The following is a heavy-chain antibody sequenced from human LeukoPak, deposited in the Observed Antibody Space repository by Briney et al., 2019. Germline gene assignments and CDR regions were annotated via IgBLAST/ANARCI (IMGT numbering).Heavy chain of an antibody. Sequence: GALVTVSCKASGCTFTSYYLHWVRQAPGQGLEWMGMVNPSGGSTSYAQKFQGRITMTSDTSTTTVYMELSSLRSDDTAVFYCARRHKHYYQIDYWGEGTLVTVSS. CDR2: VNPSGGST. D-gene: IGHD1-26*01. CDR1: GCTFTSYY. CDR3: ARRHKHYYQIDY. J-gene: IGHJ4*02. V-gene: IGHV1-46*01.